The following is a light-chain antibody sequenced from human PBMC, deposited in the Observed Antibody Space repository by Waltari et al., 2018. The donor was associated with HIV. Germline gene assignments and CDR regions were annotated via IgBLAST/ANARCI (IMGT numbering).Light chain of an antibody. CDR2: EVS. CDR3: ASFTTNRILV. J-gene: IGLJ2*01. CDR1: STYVGASMY. V-gene: IGLV2-14*01. Sequence: QSALTQPASVSGSPGQSITISCTRTSTYVGASMYVSWYQQHAGKAPKLIIFEVSNRPSGISNRLSGSKSGNTASLTISGLQTEDEADYYCASFTTNRILVFGGGTKVTVL.